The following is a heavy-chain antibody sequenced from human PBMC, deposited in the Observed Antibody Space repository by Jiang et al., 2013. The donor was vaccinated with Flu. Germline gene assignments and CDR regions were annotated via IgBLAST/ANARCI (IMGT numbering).Heavy chain of an antibody. CDR3: AKVGADANFDY. CDR2: ISYDGSNK. J-gene: IGHJ4*02. Sequence: LEWVAVISYDGSNKYYADSVKGRFTISRDNSKNTLYLQMNSLRAEDTAVYYCAKVGADANFDYWGQGTLVTVSS. V-gene: IGHV3-30*18.